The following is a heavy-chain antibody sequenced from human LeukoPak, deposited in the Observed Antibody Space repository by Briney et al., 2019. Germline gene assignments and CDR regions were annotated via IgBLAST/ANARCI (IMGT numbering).Heavy chain of an antibody. CDR1: GFTFSSYS. D-gene: IGHD2-15*01. J-gene: IGHJ4*02. CDR2: ISSSSSYI. Sequence: GGSLRLSCAASGFTFSSYSMNWVRQAPGKGLEWVSSISSSSSYIYYADSVKGRFTISRDNAKHSLYLQMNSLRAEDTAVYYCATNPYCSGGSCYGSFDYWGQGTLVTVSS. V-gene: IGHV3-21*01. CDR3: ATNPYCSGGSCYGSFDY.